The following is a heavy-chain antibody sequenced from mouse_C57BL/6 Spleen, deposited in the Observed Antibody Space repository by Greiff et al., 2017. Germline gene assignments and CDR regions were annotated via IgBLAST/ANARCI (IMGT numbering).Heavy chain of an antibody. CDR3: ASELGFDY. J-gene: IGHJ2*01. CDR2: ISYDGSN. D-gene: IGHD4-1*01. CDR1: GYSITSGYY. Sequence: EVKLMESGPGLVKPSQSLSLTCSVTGYSITSGYYWNWIRQFPGNKLEWMGYISYDGSNNSNPSLKNRISITRDTSKNQFFLKLNSVTTEDTATYYCASELGFDYWGQVTTLTVSS. V-gene: IGHV3-6*01.